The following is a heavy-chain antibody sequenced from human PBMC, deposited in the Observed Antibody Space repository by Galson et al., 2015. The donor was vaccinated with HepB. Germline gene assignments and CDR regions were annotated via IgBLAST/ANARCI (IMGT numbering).Heavy chain of an antibody. V-gene: IGHV3-23*01. J-gene: IGHJ4*02. D-gene: IGHD2-21*01. CDR3: AKEPPYCGGDCYSVSDV. CDR2: ISGSGAPT. CDR1: GSTFSTYA. Sequence: SLRLSCAASGSTFSTYAITWVRQAPGKGLEWVSVISGSGAPTFYADSVKGRFIIYRDNSKNTVYLQMNSLRADDTAIYYCAKEPPYCGGDCYSVSDVWGQGTLVTVSS.